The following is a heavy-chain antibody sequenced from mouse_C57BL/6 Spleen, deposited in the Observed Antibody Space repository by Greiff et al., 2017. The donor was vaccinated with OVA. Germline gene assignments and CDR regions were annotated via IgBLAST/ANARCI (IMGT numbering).Heavy chain of an antibody. V-gene: IGHV2-6-1*01. J-gene: IGHJ4*01. CDR3: ARHPYYSNVAMDY. Sequence: QVQLKQSGPGLVAPSQSLSITCTVSGFSLTSYGVHWVRQPPGKGLEWLVVIWSDGSTTYNSALKSRLSISKDNSKSQVFLKMNSLQTDDTAMYYCARHPYYSNVAMDYWGQGTSVTVSS. CDR1: GFSLTSYG. D-gene: IGHD2-5*01. CDR2: IWSDGST.